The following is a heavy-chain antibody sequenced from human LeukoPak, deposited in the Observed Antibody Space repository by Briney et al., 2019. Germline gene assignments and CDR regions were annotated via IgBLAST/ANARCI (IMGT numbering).Heavy chain of an antibody. V-gene: IGHV3-74*01. CDR3: ATQASVGY. D-gene: IGHD1-26*01. Sequence: GGSLRLSCAASGFTLRSYWMQWVRQAPGKGLVWVSRINTDGSSTTYADSVKGRFTISRDNAKNTLYLQMNSLRAEDTAVYYCATQASVGYWGQGTLVTVSS. J-gene: IGHJ4*02. CDR1: GFTLRSYW. CDR2: INTDGSST.